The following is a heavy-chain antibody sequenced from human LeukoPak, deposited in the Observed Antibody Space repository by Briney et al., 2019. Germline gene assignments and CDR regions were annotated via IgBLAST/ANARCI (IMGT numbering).Heavy chain of an antibody. V-gene: IGHV4-61*02. CDR3: ARNYDILTGYSFWFDP. CDR2: IYTSAST. J-gene: IGHJ5*02. Sequence: PSQPLSLTCTVSGGSISSGSYYWSWIRQPAGKGREWIGRIYTSASTNYNPSLKSPATISVDTSKNQFSLKLSSVTAADTPVYYCARNYDILTGYSFWFDPWGQGALVTVSS. CDR1: GGSISSGSYY. D-gene: IGHD3-9*01.